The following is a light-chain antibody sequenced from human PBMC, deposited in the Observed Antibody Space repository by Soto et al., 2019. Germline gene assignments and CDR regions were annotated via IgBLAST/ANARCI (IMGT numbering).Light chain of an antibody. CDR1: TSNIGSTA. CDR2: SND. J-gene: IGLJ3*02. Sequence: QLVLTQPPSASGTPGQRVTISCSGSTSNIGSTAVNWYQQFPGMAPKLLIYSNDQRPSGVPDRFSGSKSGTSASLAISGLQSEDEADYYCAAWDDSLNAWVFGGGTKLTVL. V-gene: IGLV1-44*01. CDR3: AAWDDSLNAWV.